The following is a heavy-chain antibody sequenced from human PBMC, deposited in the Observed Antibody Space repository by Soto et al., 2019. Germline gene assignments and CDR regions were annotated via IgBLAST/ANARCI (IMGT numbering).Heavy chain of an antibody. Sequence: PSETLSLTCTVSGGSISSYYWSWIRQPPGKGLEWIGYIYYSGSTNYNPSLKSRVTISVDTSKNQFSLKLSSVTAADTAVYYYARARDYDYIWGSYRYPWFDPWGQGTLVTVSS. V-gene: IGHV4-59*01. D-gene: IGHD3-16*02. CDR3: ARARDYDYIWGSYRYPWFDP. CDR1: GGSISSYY. CDR2: IYYSGST. J-gene: IGHJ5*02.